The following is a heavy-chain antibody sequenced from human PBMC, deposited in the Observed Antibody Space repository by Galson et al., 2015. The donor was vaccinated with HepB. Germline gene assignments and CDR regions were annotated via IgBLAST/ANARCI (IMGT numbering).Heavy chain of an antibody. J-gene: IGHJ4*02. D-gene: IGHD3-10*01. CDR3: AHAQYYYGSASYAF. Sequence: PALVKPTQALTLTCTFSGFSLDTTGVGVGWIRQPPGKALEWLALIYWDDDKRYSPSLESRLSITKDTSENQGVLKLTNLDPVDTATYYCAHAQYYYGSASYAFWGQGTLVTVSS. CDR1: GFSLDTTGVG. V-gene: IGHV2-5*02. CDR2: IYWDDDK.